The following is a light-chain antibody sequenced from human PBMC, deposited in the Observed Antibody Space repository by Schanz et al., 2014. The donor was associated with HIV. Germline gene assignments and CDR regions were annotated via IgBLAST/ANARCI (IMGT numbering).Light chain of an antibody. CDR3: SSYSSEGSPYV. Sequence: QSALTQPPSASGSPGQSVTISCTGTSSDVGGYNYPSWYQQHPGKAPKLMIYDLTKRPSGVPDRFSGSKSGNTASLTISGLQAEDEADYYCSSYSSEGSPYVIGTGTKVTVL. CDR2: DLT. V-gene: IGLV2-8*01. J-gene: IGLJ1*01. CDR1: SSDVGGYNY.